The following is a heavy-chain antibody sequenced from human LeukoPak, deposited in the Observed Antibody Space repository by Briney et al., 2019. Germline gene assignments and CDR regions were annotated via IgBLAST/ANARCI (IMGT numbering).Heavy chain of an antibody. J-gene: IGHJ4*02. CDR1: GFTFTTYW. D-gene: IGHD4-17*01. CDR2: INQDGTEK. V-gene: IGHV3-7*03. CDR3: AKENYGYAFDY. Sequence: GGSLRLSCAASGFTFTTYWMSWVRQLPGKGLEWVANINQDGTEKYYVDSVKGRFTISRDNAKNSLDLQMNSLRVEDTAVYYCAKENYGYAFDYWGQGTLVTVSS.